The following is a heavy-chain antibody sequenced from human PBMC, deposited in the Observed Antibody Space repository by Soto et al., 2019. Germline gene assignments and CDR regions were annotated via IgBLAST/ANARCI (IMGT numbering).Heavy chain of an antibody. CDR3: ARSHSAYHYHAMDA. CDR2: INPNSGDT. Sequence: GGSVKVSCKTSRYIFTGYYMHWVRQAPGQGLEWMGWINPNSGDTNYAQRFKDRVSMTSDTSINTAYLELSRLRPGDTAVFFCARSHSAYHYHAMDAWGQGTTVTVSS. V-gene: IGHV1-2*02. J-gene: IGHJ6*02. CDR1: RYIFTGYY.